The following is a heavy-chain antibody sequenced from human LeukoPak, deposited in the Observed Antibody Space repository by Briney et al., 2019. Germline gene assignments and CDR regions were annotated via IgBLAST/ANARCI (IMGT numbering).Heavy chain of an antibody. Sequence: ASVKVSCKASGYTFTGYYMHWVRQAPGQGLEWMGWINPNSGGTNYAQKFQGRVTMTRDTSISTAYMELRSLRSDDTAVYYCARDRRYDILTGYSYPYYWGQGTLVTVSS. CDR2: INPNSGGT. CDR1: GYTFTGYY. V-gene: IGHV1-2*02. CDR3: ARDRRYDILTGYSYPYY. D-gene: IGHD3-9*01. J-gene: IGHJ4*02.